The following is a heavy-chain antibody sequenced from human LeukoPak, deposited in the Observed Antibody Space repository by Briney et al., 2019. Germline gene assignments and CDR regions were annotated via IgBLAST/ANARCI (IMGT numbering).Heavy chain of an antibody. Sequence: SETLPLTCAVYGGSFSGYYWSWIRQPPGKGLEWIGEINHSGSTNYNPSLKSRVTISVDRSKNQFSLKLSSVTAADTVVYYCARATIVVADGWFDPWGQGTLVIVSS. CDR1: GGSFSGYY. CDR2: INHSGST. CDR3: ARATIVVADGWFDP. J-gene: IGHJ5*02. V-gene: IGHV4-34*01. D-gene: IGHD3-22*01.